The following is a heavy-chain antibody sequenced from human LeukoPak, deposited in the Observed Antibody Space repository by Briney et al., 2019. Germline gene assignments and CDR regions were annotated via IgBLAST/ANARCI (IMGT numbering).Heavy chain of an antibody. D-gene: IGHD3-10*01. CDR2: INHSGST. V-gene: IGHV4-34*01. CDR1: GGSFSGYY. Sequence: SETLSLTCAVYGGSFSGYYWSWIRQPPGKGLEWIGEINHSGSTNYNPSLKSRVTISVDTSKNQFSLKLSSVTAADTAVYYCARDRYYYGSGGEYYYYYMDVWGKGTTVTISS. CDR3: ARDRYYYGSGGEYYYYYMDV. J-gene: IGHJ6*03.